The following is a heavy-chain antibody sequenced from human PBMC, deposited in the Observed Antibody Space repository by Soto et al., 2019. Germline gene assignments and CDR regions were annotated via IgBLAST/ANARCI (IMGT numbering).Heavy chain of an antibody. V-gene: IGHV2-5*02. CDR3: AHRPSRWLRPWFDP. CDR2: IYWDDDK. J-gene: IGHJ5*02. D-gene: IGHD5-12*01. CDR1: GFSLSTSGVG. Sequence: QITLKESGPTLVKPTQTLTLTCTFSGFSLSTSGVGVGWIRQPPGKALEWLALIYWDDDKRYSPSLKSRLTITNDTSKNQLVLTMTNMDPVDTATYYCAHRPSRWLRPWFDPWGQGTLVTVSS.